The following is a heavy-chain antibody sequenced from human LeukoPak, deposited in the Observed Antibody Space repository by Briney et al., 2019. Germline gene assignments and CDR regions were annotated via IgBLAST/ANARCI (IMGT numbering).Heavy chain of an antibody. CDR3: ARDPSPYDSSGYYWYYCDY. V-gene: IGHV3-30-3*01. CDR1: GFTFSSYA. CDR2: ISYDGSNK. D-gene: IGHD3-22*01. J-gene: IGHJ4*02. Sequence: GGSLRLSCAASGFTFSSYAMHGVRQAPGKGLEWVAVISYDGSNKYCADPVKGRFTISRDNSKNTLYLQMNSVRAEDTAVYYCARDPSPYDSSGYYWYYCDYWGQGTLVTVPS.